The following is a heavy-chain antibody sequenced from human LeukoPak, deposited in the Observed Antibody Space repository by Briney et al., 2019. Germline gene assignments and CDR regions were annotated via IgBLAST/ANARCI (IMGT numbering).Heavy chain of an antibody. J-gene: IGHJ5*02. Sequence: GGSLRLSCAASGFTFSSYGMHWVRQAPGKGLEWVAVIWYDGSNKYYADSVKGRFTISRDNSKNTLYLQMNSLRAEDTAVYYCARASGTNWFDPWGQGTLVTASS. CDR1: GFTFSSYG. CDR3: ARASGTNWFDP. D-gene: IGHD3-3*01. V-gene: IGHV3-33*01. CDR2: IWYDGSNK.